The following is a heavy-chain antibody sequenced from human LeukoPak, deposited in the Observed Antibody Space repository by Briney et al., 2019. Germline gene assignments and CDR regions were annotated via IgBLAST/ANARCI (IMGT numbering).Heavy chain of an antibody. V-gene: IGHV1-69*04. CDR3: ARPSIVVPAAHYYYYGMDV. J-gene: IGHJ6*02. CDR1: GYTFTSYG. D-gene: IGHD2-2*01. CDR2: IIPILGIA. Sequence: GASVKVSCKASGYTFTSYGISWVRQAPGQGLEWMGRIIPILGIANYAQKFQGRVTITADKSTSTAYMELSSLRSEDTAVYYCARPSIVVPAAHYYYYGMDVWGQGTTVTVSS.